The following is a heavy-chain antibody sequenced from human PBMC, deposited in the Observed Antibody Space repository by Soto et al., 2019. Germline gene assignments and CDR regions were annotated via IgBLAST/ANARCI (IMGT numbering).Heavy chain of an antibody. J-gene: IGHJ4*02. Sequence: GESLKISCKGSGYSFAGYWITWVRQKPGKGLEWMGRIDPSDSQTYYSPSFRGHVTITVTKSITTVFLQWSSLRASDTAMYYCARQIYDSDTGPNFQYSFDSWGQGTPVTVSS. V-gene: IGHV5-10-1*01. CDR1: GYSFAGYW. CDR2: IDPSDSQT. D-gene: IGHD3-22*01. CDR3: ARQIYDSDTGPNFQYSFDS.